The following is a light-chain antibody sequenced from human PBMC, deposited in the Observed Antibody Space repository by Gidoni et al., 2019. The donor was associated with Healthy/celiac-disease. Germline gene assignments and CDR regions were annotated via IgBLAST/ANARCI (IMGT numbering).Light chain of an antibody. J-gene: IGKJ5*01. CDR3: QQYYSTPIT. Sequence: DIVMTQSPDSLAVSLGERATINCKSSQSVLYSSNNKNYLAWYQQKPGQPPKLLIYWASTRESGVPYRFSGSGSGTDFTLTISSLQAEDVAVYYCQQYYSTPITFGQXTRLEIK. V-gene: IGKV4-1*01. CDR1: QSVLYSSNNKNY. CDR2: WAS.